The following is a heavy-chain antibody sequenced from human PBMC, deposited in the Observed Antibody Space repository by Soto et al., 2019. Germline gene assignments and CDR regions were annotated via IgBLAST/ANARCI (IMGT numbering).Heavy chain of an antibody. CDR3: AKGSSASRPYYFDY. J-gene: IGHJ4*02. CDR2: ISGGGGST. V-gene: IGHV3-23*01. Sequence: GESLKISCAASGFTFSTYVMSWVRQAPGKGLEWVSAISGGGGSTYYADSAKGRFTISRDDSKNTLYLQMNSLRADDTAVYYCAKGSSASRPYYFDYWGQGTLVTVSS. D-gene: IGHD3-22*01. CDR1: GFTFSTYV.